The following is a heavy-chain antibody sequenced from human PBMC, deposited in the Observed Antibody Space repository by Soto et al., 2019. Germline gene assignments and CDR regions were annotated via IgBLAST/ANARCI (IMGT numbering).Heavy chain of an antibody. V-gene: IGHV4-34*01. CDR3: ARDHGSSSSSGVDY. J-gene: IGHJ4*02. Sequence: ASETLSLTCAVYVGSFSGYYWSWIRQPPGKGLEWIGEINHSGSTNYNPSLKSRVTISVDTSKNQFSLKLSSVTAADTAVYYCARDHGSSSSSGVDYWGQGTLVTVSS. CDR2: INHSGST. D-gene: IGHD6-6*01. CDR1: VGSFSGYY.